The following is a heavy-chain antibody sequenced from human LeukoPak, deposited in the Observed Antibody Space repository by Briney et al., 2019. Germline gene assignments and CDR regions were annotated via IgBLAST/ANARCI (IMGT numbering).Heavy chain of an antibody. CDR1: GFTFTSYY. Sequence: GASVKVSCKASGFTFTSYYMHWVRQAPGQGLEWMGIINPSGHTTNYAQKFQGRVTMTRDTPTSTVYMELSSLRSDDTAVYYCAREYCSGGSCYAHLDYWGQGTLVTVSS. V-gene: IGHV1-46*01. CDR2: INPSGHTT. J-gene: IGHJ4*02. D-gene: IGHD2-15*01. CDR3: AREYCSGGSCYAHLDY.